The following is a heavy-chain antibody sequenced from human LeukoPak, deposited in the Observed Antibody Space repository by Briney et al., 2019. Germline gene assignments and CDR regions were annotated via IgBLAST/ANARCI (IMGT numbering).Heavy chain of an antibody. Sequence: PSEALSLTCTVSGAPINKYDWTWIRQPPGKGLEFIGYVYYSGSTNYNPSLKSRATMSVDTSKNQFSLNLSSVTAADTAVYYCARLGFSANYPEFWGQGTLVAVSS. CDR1: GAPINKYD. J-gene: IGHJ4*02. V-gene: IGHV4-59*08. D-gene: IGHD4/OR15-4a*01. CDR2: VYYSGST. CDR3: ARLGFSANYPEF.